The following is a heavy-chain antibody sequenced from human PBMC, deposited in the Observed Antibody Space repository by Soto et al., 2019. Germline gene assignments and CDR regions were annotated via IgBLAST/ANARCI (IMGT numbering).Heavy chain of an antibody. J-gene: IGHJ4*02. CDR2: ISYDGSNK. V-gene: IGHV3-30*18. CDR1: GFTFSSYG. CDR3: ANGGSKSIVVVPWY. Sequence: GGSLRLSCAASGFTFSSYGMHWVRQAPGKGLEWVAVISYDGSNKYYAGSVKGRFTISRDNSKNTLYLQMNSLRAEDTAVYYCANGGSKSIVVVPWYWGQGTLVTVSS. D-gene: IGHD3-22*01.